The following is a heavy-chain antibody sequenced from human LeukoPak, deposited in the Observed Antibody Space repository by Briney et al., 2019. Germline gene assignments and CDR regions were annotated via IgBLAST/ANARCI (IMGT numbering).Heavy chain of an antibody. Sequence: PSQTLSLTCTVSGGSLSSGSYYWRWLRQPAGKGLEWIGRIYTSGSNNYNPSLKSRVPISVDTSKNQFSLKLSSVTAADTAVYCCARERAFRGSYNRPGSGFSGQGTIVTVSS. CDR1: GGSLSSGSYY. V-gene: IGHV4-61*02. CDR2: IYTSGSN. J-gene: IGHJ3*01. D-gene: IGHD1-26*01. CDR3: ARERAFRGSYNRPGSGF.